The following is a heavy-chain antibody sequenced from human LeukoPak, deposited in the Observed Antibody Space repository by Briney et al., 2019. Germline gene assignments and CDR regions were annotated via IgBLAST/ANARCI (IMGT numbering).Heavy chain of an antibody. Sequence: ASVKVSCKASGYTFTGYYMHWVRQAPGQGLEWMGRINPNSGGTNYAQKFQGRVTMTRDTSISTAYMELSRLRSDDTAVYYCATSIAARPIWDWFDPWGQGTLVTVSS. D-gene: IGHD6-6*01. J-gene: IGHJ5*02. CDR3: ATSIAARPIWDWFDP. CDR2: INPNSGGT. V-gene: IGHV1-2*06. CDR1: GYTFTGYY.